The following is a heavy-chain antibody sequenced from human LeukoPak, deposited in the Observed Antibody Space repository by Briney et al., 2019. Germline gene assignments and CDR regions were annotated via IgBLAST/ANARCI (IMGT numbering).Heavy chain of an antibody. CDR1: GYTFTTYP. Sequence: ASVKVSCKASGYTFTTYPIHWVRQAPGQGLEWMAWINVGNGNTKYSQKFQGRVTFTTDTSASTAYMELSSLTSEDTAIYFCARDLIVYGSGSYFDYWGQGTLVTVSS. CDR3: ARDLIVYGSGSYFDY. D-gene: IGHD3-10*01. CDR2: INVGNGNT. V-gene: IGHV1-3*01. J-gene: IGHJ4*02.